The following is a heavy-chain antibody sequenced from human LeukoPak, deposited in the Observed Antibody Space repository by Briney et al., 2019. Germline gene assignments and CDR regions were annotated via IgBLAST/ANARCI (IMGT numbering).Heavy chain of an antibody. Sequence: ASVKVSCKASGYTFTSYDINWVRQATGQGLEWMGWMNPNSGNTGYAQKFQGRVTMTRNTSISTAYMELSSLRSEDTAVYYCAGAKVGATAYYFDYWGQGTLVTVSS. D-gene: IGHD1-26*01. J-gene: IGHJ4*02. CDR1: GYTFTSYD. CDR2: MNPNSGNT. CDR3: AGAKVGATAYYFDY. V-gene: IGHV1-8*01.